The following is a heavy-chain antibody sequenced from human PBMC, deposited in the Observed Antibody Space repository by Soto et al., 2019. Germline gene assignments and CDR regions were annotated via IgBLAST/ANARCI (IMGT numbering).Heavy chain of an antibody. CDR3: VRENYYYGMDV. CDR2: INGAGDT. Sequence: GSLRLSCAASGFDASVNLMNWVRQAPGKGLEWVSVINGAGDTKYADSVRGRFAISRDISRNTVYLQMNSLRAEDTAVYYCVRENYYYGMDVWGLGTTVTVSS. CDR1: GFDASVNL. J-gene: IGHJ6*02. V-gene: IGHV3-66*01.